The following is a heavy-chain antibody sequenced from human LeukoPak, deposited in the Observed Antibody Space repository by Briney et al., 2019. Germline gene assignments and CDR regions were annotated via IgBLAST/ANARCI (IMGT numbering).Heavy chain of an antibody. D-gene: IGHD5-24*01. CDR3: ARGTRTGEDGTAGTFDC. CDR1: GYTFSSYD. V-gene: IGHV1-8*01. J-gene: IGHJ4*02. Sequence: ASVKVSCKASGYTFSSYDINWVRQATGQGAEWMGWMNPNSGNTGYAQKFQGRVTMTRNTSISTAYMELSGLRSEDTAVYYCARGTRTGEDGTAGTFDCWGQGTLVTVSS. CDR2: MNPNSGNT.